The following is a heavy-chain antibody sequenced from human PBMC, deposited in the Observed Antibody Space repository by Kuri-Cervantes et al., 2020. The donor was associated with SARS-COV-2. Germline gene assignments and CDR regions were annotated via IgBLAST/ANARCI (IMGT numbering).Heavy chain of an antibody. Sequence: GESLKISCAASGFTLSTYAMHWVRQAPGKGLEWVAIISYDGSNKYFADSVKGRFTISRDNAKDSLYLQMNSLRADDTAVYYCARVYYYYGMDVWGQGTTVTVSS. V-gene: IGHV3-30-3*01. CDR1: GFTLSTYA. J-gene: IGHJ6*02. CDR3: ARVYYYYGMDV. CDR2: ISYDGSNK.